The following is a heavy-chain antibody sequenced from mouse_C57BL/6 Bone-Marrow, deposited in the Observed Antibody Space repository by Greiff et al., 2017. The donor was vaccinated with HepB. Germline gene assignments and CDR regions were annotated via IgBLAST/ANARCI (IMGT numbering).Heavy chain of an antibody. J-gene: IGHJ2*01. CDR3: TRGYGSSLYYFDY. Sequence: EVMLVESGEGLVKPGGSLKLSCAASGFTFSSYAMSWVRQTPEKRLEWVAYISSGGDYIYYADTVKGRFTISRDNTRNTLYLQMSSLKSEDTAMYYCTRGYGSSLYYFDYWGQGTTLTVSS. D-gene: IGHD1-1*01. V-gene: IGHV5-9-1*02. CDR2: ISSGGDYI. CDR1: GFTFSSYA.